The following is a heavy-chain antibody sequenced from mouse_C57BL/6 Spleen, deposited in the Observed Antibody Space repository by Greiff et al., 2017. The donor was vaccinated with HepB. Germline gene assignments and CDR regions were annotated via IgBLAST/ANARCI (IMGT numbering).Heavy chain of an antibody. Sequence: QVQLQQPGAELVRPGSSVKLSCKASGYTFTSYWMHWVKQRPIQGLEWIGNIDPSDSETHYNQKFKDKATLTVDKSSSTAYMQLSSLTSEDSAVYYCAREGGYDYDGRGYYAMDYWGQGTTVTVSS. CDR2: IDPSDSET. V-gene: IGHV1-52*01. D-gene: IGHD2-4*01. CDR3: AREGGYDYDGRGYYAMDY. J-gene: IGHJ4*01. CDR1: GYTFTSYW.